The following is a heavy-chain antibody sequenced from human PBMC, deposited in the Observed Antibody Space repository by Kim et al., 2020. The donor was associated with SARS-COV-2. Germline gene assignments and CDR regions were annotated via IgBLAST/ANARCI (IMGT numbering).Heavy chain of an antibody. CDR3: AKVGLYGIVGATWFDY. CDR1: GFTFSSYG. Sequence: GGSLRLSCAASGFTFSSYGMHWVRQAPGKGLEWVAVISYDGSNKYYADSVKGRFTISRDNSKNTLYLQMNSLRAEDTAVYYCAKVGLYGIVGATWFDYWGQGTLVTVSS. V-gene: IGHV3-30*18. CDR2: ISYDGSNK. D-gene: IGHD1-26*01. J-gene: IGHJ4*02.